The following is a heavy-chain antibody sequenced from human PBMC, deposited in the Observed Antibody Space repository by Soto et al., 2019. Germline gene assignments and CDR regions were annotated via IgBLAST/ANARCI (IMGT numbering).Heavy chain of an antibody. D-gene: IGHD3-10*01. CDR3: ARISLWFGESYP. V-gene: IGHV4-30-4*01. CDR2: IYYSGST. Sequence: PSETLSLTCTVSGGSISSGDYYWSWIRQPPGKGLEWIGYIYYSGSTYYNPSLKSRVTISVDTSKNQFSLKLSSVTAADTAVYYRARISLWFGESYPWGQGTQVTVSS. CDR1: GGSISSGDYY. J-gene: IGHJ5*02.